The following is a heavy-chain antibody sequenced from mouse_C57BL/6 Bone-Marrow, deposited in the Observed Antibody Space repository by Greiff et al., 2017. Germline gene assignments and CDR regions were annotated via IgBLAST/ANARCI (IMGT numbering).Heavy chain of an antibody. D-gene: IGHD1-1*01. CDR2: IYPRSGNT. CDR1: GYTFTSYG. CDR3: AREGTTPSMDY. Sequence: VQLVESGAELARPGASVKLSCKASGYTFTSYGISWVKQRTGQGLEWIGEIYPRSGNTYYNEKFKGKATLTADKSSSTAFMEVRSLPSEDSAVYFCAREGTTPSMDYWGQGTSVTVSS. J-gene: IGHJ4*01. V-gene: IGHV1-81*01.